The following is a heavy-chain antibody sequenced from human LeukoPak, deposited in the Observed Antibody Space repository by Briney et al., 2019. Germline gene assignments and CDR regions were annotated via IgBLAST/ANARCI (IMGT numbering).Heavy chain of an antibody. CDR1: GYTFTSYD. D-gene: IGHD3-16*02. Sequence: ASVKVSCKASGYTFTSYDINWVRQATGQGLEWMGWMNPNSGNTGYAQKFQDRVTMTRNTSISTAYMELSSLRSEDTAVYYCARVGHRITFGGVIVPYFDYWGQGTLVTVSS. CDR2: MNPNSGNT. J-gene: IGHJ4*02. CDR3: ARVGHRITFGGVIVPYFDY. V-gene: IGHV1-8*01.